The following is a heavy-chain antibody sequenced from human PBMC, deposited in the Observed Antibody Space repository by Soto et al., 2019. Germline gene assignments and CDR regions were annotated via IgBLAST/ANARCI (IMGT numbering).Heavy chain of an antibody. CDR3: ARNTGGARFDY. CDR1: GYTISSGYY. Sequence: PSETLSLTCAVSGYTISSGYYWGWIRQSPGKGLEWIGSIYHSGSIYHSGSTHYNPSLKSRVTISVDTSKNQFSLRLTSVTAADTAVYYCARNTGGARFDYWGQGGLVTVSS. D-gene: IGHD5-18*01. CDR2: IYHSGST. J-gene: IGHJ4*02. V-gene: IGHV4-38-2*01.